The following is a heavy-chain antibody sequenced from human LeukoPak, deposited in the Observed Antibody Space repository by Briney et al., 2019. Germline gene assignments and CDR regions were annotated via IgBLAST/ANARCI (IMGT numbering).Heavy chain of an antibody. D-gene: IGHD6-6*01. J-gene: IGHJ5*02. CDR3: ARVYSSSSWFDP. Sequence: ASVKVSCKVSGYTLTELSMHWVRQAPGKGLEWMGGFDPEDGETIYAQKFQGRVTMTEDTSTDTAYMELSSLRSEDTAVYYCARVYSSSSWFDPWGQGTLVTVSS. V-gene: IGHV1-24*01. CDR2: FDPEDGET. CDR1: GYTLTELS.